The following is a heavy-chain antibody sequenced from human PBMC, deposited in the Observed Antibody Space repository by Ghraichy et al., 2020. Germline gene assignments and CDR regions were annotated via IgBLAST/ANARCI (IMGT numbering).Heavy chain of an antibody. Sequence: SETLSLTCAVSGGPISSGGYSWSWIRQPPGKGLEWIGYIYHSGSTYYNPSLKSRVTISVDRSKNQFSLKLSSVTAADTAVYYCARVGIYYGSGSWGGMDVWGQGTTVTVSS. V-gene: IGHV4-30-2*01. CDR2: IYHSGST. CDR3: ARVGIYYGSGSWGGMDV. J-gene: IGHJ6*02. CDR1: GGPISSGGYS. D-gene: IGHD3-10*01.